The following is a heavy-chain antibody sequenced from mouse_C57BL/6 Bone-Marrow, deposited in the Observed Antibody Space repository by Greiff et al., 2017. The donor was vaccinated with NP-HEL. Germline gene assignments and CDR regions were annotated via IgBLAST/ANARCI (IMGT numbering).Heavy chain of an antibody. CDR3: AREGGNYRYFDV. D-gene: IGHD2-1*01. CDR1: GYTFTSYW. CDR2: IDPSDSYT. Sequence: VQLQQPGAELVMPGASVKLSCKASGYTFTSYWMHWVKQRPGQGLEWIGEIDPSDSYTNYNQKFKGKSTLTVDKSSSTAYMQLSSLTSEDSAVYYCAREGGNYRYFDVWGTGTTVTVSS. V-gene: IGHV1-69*01. J-gene: IGHJ1*03.